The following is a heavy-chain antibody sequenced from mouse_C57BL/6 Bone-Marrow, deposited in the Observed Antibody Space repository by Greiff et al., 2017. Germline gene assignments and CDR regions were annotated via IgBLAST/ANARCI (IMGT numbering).Heavy chain of an antibody. J-gene: IGHJ4*01. CDR2: IDPENGDT. CDR3: TTAITSVSRGYAMDY. CDR1: GFNFKDDY. D-gene: IGHD1-1*01. V-gene: IGHV14-4*01. Sequence: VQLQQSGAELVRPGASVKLSCTASGFNFKDDYMHWVKQRPEQGLEWIGWIDPENGDTEYASKFQGKATITADTPSNTAYLQLSSLTSEDTAVYYCTTAITSVSRGYAMDYWGQGTSVTVSS.